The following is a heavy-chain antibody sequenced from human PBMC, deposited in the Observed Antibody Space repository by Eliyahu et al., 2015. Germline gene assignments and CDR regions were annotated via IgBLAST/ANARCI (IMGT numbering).Heavy chain of an antibody. CDR1: GFAFRTLP. Sequence: EAQLVESGGGLVQPGGSLXXSXVXSGFAFRTLPMTWVRQAPGKGVECVSHIVGSGGGAVYTDSVKGRFTTSRDNARSTFFLQMDSLRVEDSALYYCAAGYVGAGFRFWGQGTLVTVST. D-gene: IGHD2-15*01. V-gene: IGHV3-23*04. CDR2: IVGSGGGA. CDR3: AAGYVGAGFRF. J-gene: IGHJ4*02.